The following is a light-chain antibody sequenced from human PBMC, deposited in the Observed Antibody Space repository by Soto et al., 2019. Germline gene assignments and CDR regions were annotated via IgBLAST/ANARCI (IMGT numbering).Light chain of an antibody. Sequence: DIQMTQSPSTLSASVGDRVTITCRASQTISYWLAWYQQKPGKAPNLLIYDASSLESGVPSRFSGSGSGTEFTLTISSLQPDDFATYYCQQYHTYSSFGQGTKVEIK. CDR1: QTISYW. CDR3: QQYHTYSS. CDR2: DAS. J-gene: IGKJ1*01. V-gene: IGKV1-5*01.